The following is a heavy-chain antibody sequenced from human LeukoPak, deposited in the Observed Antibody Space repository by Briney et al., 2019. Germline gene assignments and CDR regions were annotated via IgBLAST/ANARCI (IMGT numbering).Heavy chain of an antibody. D-gene: IGHD3-3*01. CDR1: GYTFTGYY. CDR3: ARGEARARFLEWLSTDY. Sequence: GASVKVSCKASGYTFTGYYMHWVRQAPGQGLGWMGWINPNSGGTNYAQKFQGRVTMTRDTSISTAYMELSRLRSDDTAVYYCARGEARARFLEWLSTDYWGQGTLVTVSS. J-gene: IGHJ4*02. V-gene: IGHV1-2*02. CDR2: INPNSGGT.